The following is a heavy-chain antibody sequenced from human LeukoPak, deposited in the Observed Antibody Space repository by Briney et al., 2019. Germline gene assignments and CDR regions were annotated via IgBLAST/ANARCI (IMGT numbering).Heavy chain of an antibody. V-gene: IGHV1-24*01. D-gene: IGHD5-12*01. CDR1: GYTLTELS. CDR3: ARDDHQSGYNDY. CDR2: FDPEDGET. J-gene: IGHJ4*02. Sequence: ASVKVSCKVSGYTLTELSMHWVRQAPGKGLEWMGGFDPEDGETIYAQKFQGRVTMTEDTSTDTAYMELSSLRSEDTAVYYCARDDHQSGYNDYWGQGTLVTVSS.